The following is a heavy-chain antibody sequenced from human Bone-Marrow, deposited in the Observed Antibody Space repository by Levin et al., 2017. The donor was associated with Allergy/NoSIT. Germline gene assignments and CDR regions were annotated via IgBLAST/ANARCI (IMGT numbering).Heavy chain of an antibody. CDR1: RSSIPNSFW. J-gene: IGHJ4*02. V-gene: IGHV4-28*06. Sequence: SQTLSLTCAVSRSSIPNSFWWGWIRQPPGKGLEWIGYIYHSGATQSNPSLESRATLSVDSSKNQHSLSLSSLTALDTAVYDCARMARSDHFDNWGQGTRVAVS. CDR2: IYHSGAT. CDR3: ARMARSDHFDN.